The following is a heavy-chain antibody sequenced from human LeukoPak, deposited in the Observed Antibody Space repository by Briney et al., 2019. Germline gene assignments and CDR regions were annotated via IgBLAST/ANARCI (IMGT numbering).Heavy chain of an antibody. CDR1: GGSISSYY. J-gene: IGHJ5*02. Sequence: SETLSLTCSVAGGSISSYYWSWIRQSPGKGLEWIGYIYYSGSTNYNPSLKSRVIISIDTSKNQFSLKLSSVTAADTAAYYCAREQVMYYDVLTGYSRPYNWFDPWGQGTLVTVSS. D-gene: IGHD3-9*01. CDR3: AREQVMYYDVLTGYSRPYNWFDP. CDR2: IYYSGST. V-gene: IGHV4-59*01.